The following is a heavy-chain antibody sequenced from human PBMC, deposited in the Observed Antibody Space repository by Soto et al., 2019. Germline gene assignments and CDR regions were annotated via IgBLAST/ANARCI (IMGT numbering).Heavy chain of an antibody. Sequence: SETLSLTCTVSGGSISSGGYYWSWIRQHPGKGLEWIGYIYYSGSTYYNPSLKSRVTISVDTSKNQFSLKLSSVTAADTAVYYCARAPSGDILTGYHNPFDYWGQGTLVTVSS. V-gene: IGHV4-31*03. CDR1: GGSISSGGYY. D-gene: IGHD3-9*01. J-gene: IGHJ4*02. CDR3: ARAPSGDILTGYHNPFDY. CDR2: IYYSGST.